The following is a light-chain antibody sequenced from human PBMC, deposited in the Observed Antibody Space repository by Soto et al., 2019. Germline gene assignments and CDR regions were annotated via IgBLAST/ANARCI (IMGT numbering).Light chain of an antibody. CDR2: WAS. J-gene: IGKJ1*01. V-gene: IGKV4-1*01. CDR3: QQYYSTPQT. CDR1: QSVLYSSTNKNY. Sequence: DIVMTQSPDSLAVSLGERATINCKSSQSVLYSSTNKNYLAWYQQKPGQPPKLLIYWASTRESGVPDRFSGSGSGTEFTLTISSLQAEDVAFYYCQQYYSTPQTFGQGTKVEIK.